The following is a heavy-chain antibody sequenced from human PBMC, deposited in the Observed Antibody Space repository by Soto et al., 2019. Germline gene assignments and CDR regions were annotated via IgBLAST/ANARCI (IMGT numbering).Heavy chain of an antibody. V-gene: IGHV3-23*01. D-gene: IGHD6-13*01. Sequence: GGSLILSCAASGFTFSSYAMTWVRQAPGKGLEWVSAISGSGGSTNYADSVRGRFTISRDNAKNSLYLQMNSLRAEDTAVYYCARVRSSWPDAFDIWGQGTMVTLSS. CDR1: GFTFSSYA. J-gene: IGHJ3*02. CDR2: ISGSGGST. CDR3: ARVRSSWPDAFDI.